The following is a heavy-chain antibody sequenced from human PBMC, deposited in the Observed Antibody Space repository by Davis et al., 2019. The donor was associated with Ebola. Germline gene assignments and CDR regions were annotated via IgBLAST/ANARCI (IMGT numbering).Heavy chain of an antibody. V-gene: IGHV1-3*01. D-gene: IGHD4-11*01. Sequence: ASVKVSCKASGYTFTDYKIHWVRQAPGQRLEWMGWINPGNGNTIYSERFQGRVTISSDTSATTISVGLSSLTSEDTAVYFCARLDYSGHYFDYWGQGTLVTVSS. CDR3: ARLDYSGHYFDY. CDR1: GYTFTDYK. CDR2: INPGNGNT. J-gene: IGHJ4*02.